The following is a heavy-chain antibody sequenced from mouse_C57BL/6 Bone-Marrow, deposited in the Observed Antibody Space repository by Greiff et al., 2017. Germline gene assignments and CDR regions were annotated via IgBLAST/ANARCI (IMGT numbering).Heavy chain of an antibody. V-gene: IGHV5-6*01. CDR1: GFTFSSYG. J-gene: IGHJ3*01. D-gene: IGHD2-12*01. CDR3: ARGGCYPFAY. Sequence: EVMLVESGGDLVKPGGSLKLSCAASGFTFSSYGMSWVRQTPDKRLEWVATISSGGSYTYYPDSVKGRFTISRDNAKNTLYLQMSSLKSEDTAMYYCARGGCYPFAYWGQGTLVTVSA. CDR2: ISSGGSYT.